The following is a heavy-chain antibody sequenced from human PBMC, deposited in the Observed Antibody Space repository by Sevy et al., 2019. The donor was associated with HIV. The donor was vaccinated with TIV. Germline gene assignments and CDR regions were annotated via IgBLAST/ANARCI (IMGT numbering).Heavy chain of an antibody. Sequence: GGSLRLSCAASGFTFSSYAMSWVRQAPGKGLEWVSAISGSGGSTYYADSVKGRFTISRDNSKNTLYLQMNSLRAEETAVYYCAKGQSITIFGVVTPNFDYWGQGTLVTVSS. J-gene: IGHJ4*02. D-gene: IGHD3-3*01. CDR3: AKGQSITIFGVVTPNFDY. V-gene: IGHV3-23*01. CDR1: GFTFSSYA. CDR2: ISGSGGST.